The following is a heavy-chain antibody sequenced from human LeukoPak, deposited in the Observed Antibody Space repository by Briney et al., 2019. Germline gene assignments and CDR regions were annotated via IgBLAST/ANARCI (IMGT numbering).Heavy chain of an antibody. Sequence: ASVKVSCKASGYTFTSYDINWVRQATGQGLEWMGWMNPNSGNTGYAQKFQGRVTMTRNTSISTAYMELSSLRSEDTAVYYCARAIGGYSYSSNWFDPWGQGTLVTVSS. CDR2: MNPNSGNT. V-gene: IGHV1-8*01. J-gene: IGHJ5*02. CDR3: ARAIGGYSYSSNWFDP. CDR1: GYTFTSYD. D-gene: IGHD5-18*01.